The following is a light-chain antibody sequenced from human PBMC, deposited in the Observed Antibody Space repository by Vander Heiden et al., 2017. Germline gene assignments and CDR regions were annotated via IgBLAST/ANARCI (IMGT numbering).Light chain of an antibody. CDR1: QSGSSS. CDR2: GAS. V-gene: IGKV3-20*01. J-gene: IGKJ5*01. CDR3: QQYGSSPLIT. Sequence: EIVLTQSPGTLSLSPGERATLSCRASQSGSSSRLLIYGASSRATGIPDRFSGSGYGKDFTLTISRREPEDFAVYYCQQYGSSPLITFGQGTRLEIK.